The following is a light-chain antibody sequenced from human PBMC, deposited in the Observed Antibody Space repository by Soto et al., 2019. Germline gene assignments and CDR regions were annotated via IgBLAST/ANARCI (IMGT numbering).Light chain of an antibody. Sequence: SYELTQPSSVSVSPGQTARITCSGDILANKYARWLQQKPGRAPLLLLYSDSERPSGIPERFSGSSSGTTVTLTISGAQVEDEADYFCYSSTDNSGGVFGGGTKLTVL. CDR1: ILANKY. CDR2: SDS. V-gene: IGLV3-27*01. J-gene: IGLJ3*02. CDR3: YSSTDNSGGV.